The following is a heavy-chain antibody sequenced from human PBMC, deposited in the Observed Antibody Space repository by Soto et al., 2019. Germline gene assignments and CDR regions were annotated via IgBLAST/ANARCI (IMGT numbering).Heavy chain of an antibody. CDR1: GFSISNNNW. J-gene: IGHJ6*01. CDR3: ARFSRSGLYYYVGLDV. CDR2: IYHTGIT. V-gene: IGHV4-4*02. Sequence: GTLSLTCAVSGFSISNNNWWTWVRQPPGKGLEWVGDIYHTGITNYSPSLKSRVTISVDNSKNQFSLRLTSVTAADTAVYYCARFSRSGLYYYVGLDVWGEGTTVTLSS.